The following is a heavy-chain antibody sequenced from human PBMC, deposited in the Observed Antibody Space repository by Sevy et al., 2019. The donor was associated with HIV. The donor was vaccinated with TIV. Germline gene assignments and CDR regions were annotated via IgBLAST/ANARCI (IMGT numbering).Heavy chain of an antibody. CDR3: ARDRVHDWGEGSFEP. V-gene: IGHV1-18*01. J-gene: IGHJ5*02. Sequence: ASVKVSCKASGYTFSNYGISWVRQAPGQGLEWMGWISPFNNKTNYAQKFQGRVSLTSDTSATTAYMEVTSLRSDDTAVYYCARDRVHDWGEGSFEPWGQGTLVTVSS. CDR2: ISPFNNKT. CDR1: GYTFSNYG. D-gene: IGHD2-21*01.